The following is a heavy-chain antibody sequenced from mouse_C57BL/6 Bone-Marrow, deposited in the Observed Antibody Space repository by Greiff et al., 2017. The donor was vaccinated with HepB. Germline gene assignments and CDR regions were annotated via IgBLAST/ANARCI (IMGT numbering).Heavy chain of an antibody. Sequence: VQLQQSGAELVRPGASVKLSCTASGFNIKDDYMHWVKQRPEQGLEWIGWIDPENGDTEYASKFQSKATITADTSSNTAYLQLSSLTSEDTAVYYCTSIYDGYCYFAYWGQGTLVTVSA. CDR2: IDPENGDT. CDR3: TSIYDGYCYFAY. D-gene: IGHD2-3*01. V-gene: IGHV14-4*01. J-gene: IGHJ3*01. CDR1: GFNIKDDY.